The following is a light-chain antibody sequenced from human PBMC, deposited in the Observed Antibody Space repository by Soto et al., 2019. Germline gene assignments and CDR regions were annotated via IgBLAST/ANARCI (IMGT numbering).Light chain of an antibody. Sequence: DIQLTQSPSTLSASVGDRVIITCRASQNINNWLAWYQQKAGKVPNLLIFDASTLERGVPSRFRGSGSGTEFTLTIDSLQPDDFATYYCQQYNTYWTFGQGTKVDI. CDR2: DAS. V-gene: IGKV1-5*01. CDR1: QNINNW. J-gene: IGKJ1*01. CDR3: QQYNTYWT.